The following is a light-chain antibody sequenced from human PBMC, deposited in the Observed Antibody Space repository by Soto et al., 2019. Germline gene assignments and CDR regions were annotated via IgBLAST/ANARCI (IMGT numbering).Light chain of an antibody. CDR1: QSVSSNY. V-gene: IGKV3-20*01. Sequence: EIVLTQSPGTLSLSPGERATLSCRASQSVSSNYLAWYQQKHGQAPRLLIYGASSRATGIPDRFSGSASGTSFTLTISRLELEDFAVYYCQQYGSSPFTFGPGNKVDIK. CDR2: GAS. J-gene: IGKJ3*01. CDR3: QQYGSSPFT.